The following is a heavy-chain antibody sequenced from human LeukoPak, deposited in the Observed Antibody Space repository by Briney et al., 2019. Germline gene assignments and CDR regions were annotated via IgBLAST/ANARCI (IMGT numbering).Heavy chain of an antibody. CDR1: GYSISSGYY. Sequence: SETLSLTCTVSGYSISSGYYWGWIRQPPGKGLEWIGEINHSGSTNYNPSLKSRVTISVDTSKNQFSLKLSSVTAADTAVYYCARDVVAAVGSFDYWGQGTQVTVSS. V-gene: IGHV4-38-2*02. CDR3: ARDVVAAVGSFDY. D-gene: IGHD2-2*01. J-gene: IGHJ4*02. CDR2: INHSGST.